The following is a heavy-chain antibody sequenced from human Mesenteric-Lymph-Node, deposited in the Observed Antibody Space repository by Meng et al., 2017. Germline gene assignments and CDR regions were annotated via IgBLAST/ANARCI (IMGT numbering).Heavy chain of an antibody. Sequence: GESLKISCAASGFTFDDYGMSWVRQAPGKGLEWVSGINWNGGSTGYADSVKGRFTISRDNAKNSLYLQMNSLRAEDTALYYCARGGLGYCSSTSCYEVIDYWGQGTLVTVSS. J-gene: IGHJ4*02. CDR2: INWNGGST. D-gene: IGHD2-2*01. CDR1: GFTFDDYG. CDR3: ARGGLGYCSSTSCYEVIDY. V-gene: IGHV3-20*04.